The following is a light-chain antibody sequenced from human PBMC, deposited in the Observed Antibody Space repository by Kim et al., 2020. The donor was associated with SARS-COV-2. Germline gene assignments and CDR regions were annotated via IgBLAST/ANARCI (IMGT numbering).Light chain of an antibody. CDR1: QGISSA. CDR3: QQFNNYLL. V-gene: IGKV1D-13*01. J-gene: IGKJ4*01. Sequence: AIQLTQSPSSLSASVGDRVTITCRASQGISSALAWYQQQPGKAPKLLIYSASSLESGVPSRFSGSGSGTDFTLTISSLQPEDFATYYCQQFNNYLLFGGGTKVDIK. CDR2: SAS.